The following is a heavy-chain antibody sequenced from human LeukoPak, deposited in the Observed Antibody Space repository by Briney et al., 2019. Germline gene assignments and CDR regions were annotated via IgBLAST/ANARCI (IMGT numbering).Heavy chain of an antibody. D-gene: IGHD6-13*01. CDR1: GFSFDDYA. Sequence: QTGGSLRLSCAASGFSFDDYAMHWVRQAPGKGLEWVSGISWNGNSIGYADSVKGRFTISRDNAKNSLYLQMNSLRAEDTAVYYCARGDSYYFSIAAAGIDYWGQGTLVTVSS. CDR3: ARGDSYYFSIAAAGIDY. J-gene: IGHJ4*02. CDR2: ISWNGNSI. V-gene: IGHV3-9*01.